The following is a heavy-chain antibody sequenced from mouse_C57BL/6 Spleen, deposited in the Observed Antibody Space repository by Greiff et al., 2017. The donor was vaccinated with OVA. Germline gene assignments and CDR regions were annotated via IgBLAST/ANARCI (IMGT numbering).Heavy chain of an antibody. CDR1: GFTFSSYA. J-gene: IGHJ4*01. CDR3: ARDQLLLMDY. D-gene: IGHD2-1*01. Sequence: DVMLVESGGGLVKPGGSLKLSCAASGFTFSSYAMSWVRQTPEKRLEWVATISDGGSYTYYPDNVKGRFTISRDNAKNNLYLQMSHLKSEDTAMYYCARDQLLLMDYWGQGTSVTVSS. CDR2: ISDGGSYT. V-gene: IGHV5-4*01.